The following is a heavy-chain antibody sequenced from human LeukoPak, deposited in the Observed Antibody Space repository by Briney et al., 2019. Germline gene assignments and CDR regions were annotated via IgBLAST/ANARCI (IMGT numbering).Heavy chain of an antibody. CDR3: ARDSGYSYGPLDY. V-gene: IGHV4-31*03. J-gene: IGHJ4*02. CDR1: GGSISSGGYY. Sequence: SQTLSVTCTVSGGSISSGGYYWSWIRQHPGKGLEWIGYIYYSGSTYYNPSLKSRVTISVDMPKNQFSLKLSSVTAADTAVYYCARDSGYSYGPLDYWGQGILVTVSS. D-gene: IGHD5-18*01. CDR2: IYYSGST.